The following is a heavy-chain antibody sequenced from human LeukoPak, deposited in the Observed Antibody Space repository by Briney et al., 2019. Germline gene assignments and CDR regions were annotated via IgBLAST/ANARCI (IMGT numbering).Heavy chain of an antibody. CDR3: ARGKPLIIDY. J-gene: IGHJ4*02. V-gene: IGHV4-34*01. D-gene: IGHD2-8*01. CDR1: GGSISSYY. Sequence: SETLSLTCTVSGGSISSYYWSWIRQPPGKGLEWIGEINHSGSTNYNPSLKSRVTISVDTSKNQFSLKLSSVTAADTAVYYCARGKPLIIDYWGQGTLVTVSS. CDR2: INHSGST.